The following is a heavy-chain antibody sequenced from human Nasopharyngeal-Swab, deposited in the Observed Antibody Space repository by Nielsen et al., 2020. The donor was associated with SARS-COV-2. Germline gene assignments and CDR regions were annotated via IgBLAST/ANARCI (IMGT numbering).Heavy chain of an antibody. CDR3: ARTTTTTPFDS. Sequence: SETLSLTCTVSGGSVSSDIYSWSWIRQPPGKGLEWIGYVVYSGRTHYNPSLKSRVTISVDTSKDQFSLKLNSVTAADTAMYFCARTTTTTPFDSWGQGTLVAVSS. J-gene: IGHJ4*02. CDR1: GGSVSSDIYS. V-gene: IGHV4-61*01. CDR2: VVYSGRT. D-gene: IGHD1-1*01.